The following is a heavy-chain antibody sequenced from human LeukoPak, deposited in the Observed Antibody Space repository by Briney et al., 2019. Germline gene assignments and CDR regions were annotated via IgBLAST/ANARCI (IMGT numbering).Heavy chain of an antibody. J-gene: IGHJ6*02. V-gene: IGHV4-30-2*01. D-gene: IGHD6-19*01. Sequence: SQTLSLTCAVSGGSISSGGYSWRWIRQPPGKGLEWIGYIYHSGSTYYNPSLKSRVTISVDRSKNQFSLKLSSVTAADTAVYYCARGIAVADDYYYGMDVWGQGTTVTVSS. CDR2: IYHSGST. CDR1: GGSISSGGYS. CDR3: ARGIAVADDYYYGMDV.